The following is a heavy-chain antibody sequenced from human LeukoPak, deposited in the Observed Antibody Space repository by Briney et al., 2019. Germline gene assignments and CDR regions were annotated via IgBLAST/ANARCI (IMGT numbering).Heavy chain of an antibody. D-gene: IGHD3-22*01. V-gene: IGHV3-15*01. CDR1: GFTFSSNW. CDR3: TTDRSYYDSSGYYYGDGMPIDY. Sequence: PGGSLRLSCAASGFTFSSNWMSWVRQAPGKGLEWVGRIKSKTDGGTTDYAAPVKGRFTISRDDSKNTLYLQMNSLKTEDTAVYYCTTDRSYYDSSGYYYGDGMPIDYWGQGTLVTVSS. J-gene: IGHJ4*02. CDR2: IKSKTDGGTT.